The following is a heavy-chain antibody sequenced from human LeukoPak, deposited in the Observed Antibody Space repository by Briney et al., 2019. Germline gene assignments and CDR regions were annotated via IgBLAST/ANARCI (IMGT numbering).Heavy chain of an antibody. J-gene: IGHJ4*02. CDR2: ISYDGSNK. V-gene: IGHV3-30*18. CDR3: AKVKRGYSGPFDY. D-gene: IGHD5-12*01. Sequence: QTGGSLRLSRAASGFTFSSYGMHWVRQAPGKGLEWVAVISYDGSNKYYADSVKGRFTISRDNSKNTLYLQMNSLRAEDTALYYCAKVKRGYSGPFDYWGQGTLVTVSS. CDR1: GFTFSSYG.